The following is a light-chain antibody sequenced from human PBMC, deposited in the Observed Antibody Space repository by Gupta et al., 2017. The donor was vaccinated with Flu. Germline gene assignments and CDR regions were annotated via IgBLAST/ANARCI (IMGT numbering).Light chain of an antibody. J-gene: IGLJ1*01. V-gene: IGLV2-14*01. CDR3: SSYASSGTLFV. CDR1: SSDMGGYNY. CDR2: EVS. Sequence: ITIACTGTSSDMGGYNYVSWYQQHPGKAPKLMIYEVSNRPSGVSNRFSGSKSGNTASLTISGLQAEDEADYYCSSYASSGTLFVFGTGTKVTVL.